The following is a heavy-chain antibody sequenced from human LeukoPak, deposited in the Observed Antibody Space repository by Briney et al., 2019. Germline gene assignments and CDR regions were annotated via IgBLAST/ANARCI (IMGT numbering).Heavy chain of an antibody. V-gene: IGHV4-4*07. J-gene: IGHJ4*02. Sequence: SETLSLTCTVSGGSISSYYWSWIRQPAGKGLEWIGRIYTSGSTNYNPSLKSRVTMSVDTSKNQFSLKLSSVTAADTAVYYCARAGRFCSSTSCYLRYFDYWGQGTLVTVSS. CDR1: GGSISSYY. CDR3: ARAGRFCSSTSCYLRYFDY. CDR2: IYTSGST. D-gene: IGHD2-2*01.